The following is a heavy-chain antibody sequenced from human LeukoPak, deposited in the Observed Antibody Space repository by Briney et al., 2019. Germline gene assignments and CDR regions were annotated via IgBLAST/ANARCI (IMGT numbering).Heavy chain of an antibody. D-gene: IGHD3-22*01. CDR3: ARVGYDSSGNWFDP. J-gene: IGHJ5*02. CDR2: IYHRGST. CDR1: GGSISSGGYS. Sequence: SETLSLTCAVSGGSISSGGYSWSWIRQPPGKGLEWIGYIYHRGSTYYNPSLKSRVTISVDRSKNQFSLKLSSVTAADTAVYYCARVGYDSSGNWFDPWGQGTLVTVSS. V-gene: IGHV4-30-2*01.